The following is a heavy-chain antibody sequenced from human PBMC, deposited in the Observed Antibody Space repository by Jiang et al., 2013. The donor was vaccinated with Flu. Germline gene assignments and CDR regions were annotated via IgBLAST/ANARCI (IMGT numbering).Heavy chain of an antibody. V-gene: IGHV3-30*18. J-gene: IGHJ4*02. CDR2: ISYDGSNK. Sequence: QLLESGGGVVQPGRSLRLSCAASGFTFSSYGTHWVRQAPGKGLEWVAVISYDGSNKYYADSVKGRFTISRDNSKNTLYLQMNSLRAEDTAVYYCAKAQNYGGNSAFDYWGQGTLVTVSS. D-gene: IGHD4-23*01. CDR3: AKAQNYGGNSAFDY. CDR1: GFTFSSYG.